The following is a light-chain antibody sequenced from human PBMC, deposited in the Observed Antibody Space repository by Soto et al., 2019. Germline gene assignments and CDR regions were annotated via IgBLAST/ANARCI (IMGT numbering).Light chain of an antibody. CDR1: SSNIGAGYD. CDR3: QSYDSSHVV. CDR2: GNS. Sequence: QSVLTQPPSVSGAPGQRVTISCTGSSSNIGAGYDVHWYQQLPGTAPKLLIYGNSNRPSGVPDRFSGSKSGTSASLAITGLQAEYEADYYCQSYDSSHVVFVGGTKLTVL. J-gene: IGLJ2*01. V-gene: IGLV1-40*01.